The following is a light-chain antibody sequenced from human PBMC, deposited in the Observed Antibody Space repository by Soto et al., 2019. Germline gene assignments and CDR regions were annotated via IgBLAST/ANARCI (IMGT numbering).Light chain of an antibody. J-gene: IGLJ1*01. CDR3: SSYASSSTLV. V-gene: IGLV2-14*01. Sequence: QSALTQPASVSGSPGQSITISCTGTSSDVGGYNYVSWYQQHPGKAPKLMIYDVSNRPSGVSNRFPGSKSGNTASLTISGLQAEDEADYCCSSYASSSTLVFGTGTKLTVL. CDR1: SSDVGGYNY. CDR2: DVS.